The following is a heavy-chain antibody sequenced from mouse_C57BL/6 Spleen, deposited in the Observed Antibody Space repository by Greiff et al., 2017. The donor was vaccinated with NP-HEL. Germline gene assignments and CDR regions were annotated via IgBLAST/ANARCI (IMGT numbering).Heavy chain of an antibody. V-gene: IGHV3-6*01. D-gene: IGHD1-1*01. CDR2: ISYDGSN. CDR3: ASDYYGGYFDV. J-gene: IGHJ1*03. CDR1: GYSITSGYY. Sequence: EVKLMESGPGLVKPSQSLSLTCSVTGYSITSGYYWNWIRQFPGNKLEWMGYISYDGSNNYNPSLKNRISITRDTSKNQFFLKLNSVTTEDTATYYCASDYYGGYFDVWGTGTTVTVSS.